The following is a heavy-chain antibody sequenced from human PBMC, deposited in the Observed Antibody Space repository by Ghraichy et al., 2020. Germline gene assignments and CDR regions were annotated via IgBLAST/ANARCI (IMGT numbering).Heavy chain of an antibody. D-gene: IGHD3-16*01. J-gene: IGHJ6*02. V-gene: IGHV4-31*03. CDR3: ARLGHYYYGMDV. Sequence: SLNISCTVSGGSISSGGYYWSWIRQHPGKGLEWIGYIYYSGSTYYNPSLKSRVTISVDTSKNQFSLKLSSVTAADTAVYYCARLGHYYYGMDVWGQGTTVTVSS. CDR1: GGSISSGGYY. CDR2: IYYSGST.